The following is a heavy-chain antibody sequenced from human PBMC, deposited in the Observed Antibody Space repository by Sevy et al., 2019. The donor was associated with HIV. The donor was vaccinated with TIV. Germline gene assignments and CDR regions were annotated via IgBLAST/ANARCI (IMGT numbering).Heavy chain of an antibody. Sequence: GGSLRLSCAASGFTFSSYGMHWVRQAPGKGLEWVAVISYDGSNKYYADSVKGRFTISRDNSKNTLYLQMNSLRAEDTAVYYCAKDLHCSGGSCQVYYYYYGMDVWGQGTTVTVSS. J-gene: IGHJ6*02. CDR1: GFTFSSYG. CDR3: AKDLHCSGGSCQVYYYYYGMDV. CDR2: ISYDGSNK. V-gene: IGHV3-30*18. D-gene: IGHD2-15*01.